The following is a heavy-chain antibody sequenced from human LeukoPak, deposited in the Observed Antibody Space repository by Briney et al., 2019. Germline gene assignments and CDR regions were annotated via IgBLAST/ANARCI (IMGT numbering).Heavy chain of an antibody. CDR3: ARHGIGSGAPLEGDAFDI. J-gene: IGHJ3*02. V-gene: IGHV5-51*01. CDR1: GYIFTSYW. D-gene: IGHD2-15*01. CDR2: IYPGDSDT. Sequence: GASLQISCKGSGYIFTSYWIGWGRQLPGKGLGGMGIIYPGDSDTRYSPSFQGQVTISADKSISTAYLQWSSLKASDTAMYYCARHGIGSGAPLEGDAFDIWGQGTMVTVSA.